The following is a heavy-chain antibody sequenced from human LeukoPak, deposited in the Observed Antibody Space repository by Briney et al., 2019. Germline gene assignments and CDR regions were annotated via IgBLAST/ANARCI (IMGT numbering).Heavy chain of an antibody. CDR2: ISSGGSTT. CDR1: GFTFSSYE. D-gene: IGHD2-2*01. CDR3: ARRTGYCSSTSCYDRYYYYYYMDV. J-gene: IGHJ6*03. Sequence: GGSLRLSCAASGFTFSSYEMKWVRQAPGKGLEWVSYISSGGSTTYYADSVKGRFTISRDNAKNSLYLQMNSLRAEDTALYYCARRTGYCSSTSCYDRYYYYYYMDVWGKGTTVTVSS. V-gene: IGHV3-48*03.